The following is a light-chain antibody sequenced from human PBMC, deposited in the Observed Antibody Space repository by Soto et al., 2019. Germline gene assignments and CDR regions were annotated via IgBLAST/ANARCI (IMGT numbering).Light chain of an antibody. CDR2: EVN. Sequence: QSALTQPASVSGSPGQTITISCAGTKFDIGRYDYVSWYRQHPGEAPKLIIFEVNNRPSGVSNRFSGSKSGNTASLTIFGPQVEDECLYFCSSYTSASALGFFGGGPTLTDL. CDR3: SSYTSASALGF. CDR1: KFDIGRYDY. J-gene: IGLJ2*01. V-gene: IGLV2-14*01.